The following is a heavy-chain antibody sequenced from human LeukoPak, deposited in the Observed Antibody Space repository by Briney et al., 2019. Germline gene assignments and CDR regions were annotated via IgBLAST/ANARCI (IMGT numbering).Heavy chain of an antibody. J-gene: IGHJ5*02. CDR3: AAILRGVNNNWFDP. CDR2: IYTSGST. Sequence: SETLSLTCTVSGGSISSYYWSWIRQPAGKGLKWIGRIYTSGSTNYNPSLKSRVTISVDTSKNQFSLKLSSVTAADTAVYYCAAILRGVNNNWFDPWGQGTLVTVSS. V-gene: IGHV4-4*07. CDR1: GGSISSYY. D-gene: IGHD3-10*01.